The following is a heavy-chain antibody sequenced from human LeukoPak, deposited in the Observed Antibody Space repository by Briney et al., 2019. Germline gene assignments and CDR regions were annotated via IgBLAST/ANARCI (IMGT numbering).Heavy chain of an antibody. CDR1: GYSFTNYW. J-gene: IGHJ3*02. CDR3: ARPYYYDSSGYAFDI. CDR2: IFPGDSDA. D-gene: IGHD3-22*01. V-gene: IGHV5-51*01. Sequence: GGSLQISCQGSGYSFTNYWIAWVRQMPGKGLEWMGIIFPGDSDARYSPSFQGQVTISADKSISAAYLQWSSLKASDTAMYYCARPYYYDSSGYAFDIWGQGTTVTVSS.